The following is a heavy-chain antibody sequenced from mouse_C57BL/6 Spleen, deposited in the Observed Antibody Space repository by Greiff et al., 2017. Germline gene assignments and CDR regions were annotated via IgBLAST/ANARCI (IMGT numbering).Heavy chain of an antibody. Sequence: VQLQQSGPELVKPGASVKISCKASGYTFADYYMNWVKQSHGKSLEWIGDINPNNGGTSYNQKFKGKATLTVDKSSSTAYMELRSLTSEDSAVYYCARDNYWGQGTTLTVSS. CDR1: GYTFADYY. J-gene: IGHJ2*01. CDR2: INPNNGGT. CDR3: ARDNY. V-gene: IGHV1-26*01.